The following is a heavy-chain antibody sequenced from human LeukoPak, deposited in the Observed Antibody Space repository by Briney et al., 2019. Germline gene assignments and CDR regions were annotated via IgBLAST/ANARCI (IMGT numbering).Heavy chain of an antibody. J-gene: IGHJ3*02. Sequence: SVKVSCKASGGTFSSYAISWVRQAPGQGLEWMGGIIPIFGTANYAQKFQGRVTITVDEYTSTAYMELSSLRSEDTAVYYCAREVGGTYYDFWSGYYTGNDAFDIWGQGTMVTVSS. CDR2: IIPIFGTA. CDR1: GGTFSSYA. D-gene: IGHD3-3*01. V-gene: IGHV1-69*13. CDR3: AREVGGTYYDFWSGYYTGNDAFDI.